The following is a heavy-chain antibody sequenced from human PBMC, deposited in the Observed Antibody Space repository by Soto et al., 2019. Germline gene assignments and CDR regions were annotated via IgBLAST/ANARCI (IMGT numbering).Heavy chain of an antibody. V-gene: IGHV3-30-3*01. CDR2: ISHDGINK. CDR3: ARDMYSSDYFVKWFEP. CDR1: GFSFSSYA. Sequence: QVRLVESGGGVVQPGRSLRLSCTASGFSFSSYAMYWFRQPPGKGLEWVAVISHDGINKHYANSVKGRVTVSRDNSNHSLDLHLNSLRGEDTAMYYCARDMYSSDYFVKWFEPWRQGTLVTVSS. D-gene: IGHD6-19*01. J-gene: IGHJ5*02.